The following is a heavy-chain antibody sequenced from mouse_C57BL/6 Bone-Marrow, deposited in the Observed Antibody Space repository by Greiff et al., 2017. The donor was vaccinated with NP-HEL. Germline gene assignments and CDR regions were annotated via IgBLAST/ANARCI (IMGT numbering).Heavy chain of an antibody. J-gene: IGHJ3*01. CDR3: AGYYGRENWFAY. D-gene: IGHD1-1*01. CDR2: ISSGGSYT. V-gene: IGHV5-6*01. Sequence: DVQLVESGGDLVKPGGSLKLSCAASGFTFSSYGMSWVRQTPDKRLEWVATISSGGSYTYYPDSVKGRFTISRDNATNTLYLKMRSLKSENTAMDYCAGYYGRENWFAYWGQGTLVTVSA. CDR1: GFTFSSYG.